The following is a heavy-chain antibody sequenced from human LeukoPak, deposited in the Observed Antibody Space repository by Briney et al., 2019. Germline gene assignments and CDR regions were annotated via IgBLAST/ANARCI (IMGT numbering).Heavy chain of an antibody. D-gene: IGHD2-2*01. CDR1: AYTFTSYG. CDR2: ISGYNGNT. Sequence: ASVKVSCKASAYTFTSYGISWVRQAPGQGLEWMGWISGYNGNTKYAQKFQGRVTMTTDTSTSTAYMELRSLRSDDTAVYYCARDSTSNGFDYWGQGTLVTVSS. CDR3: ARDSTSNGFDY. V-gene: IGHV1-18*01. J-gene: IGHJ4*02.